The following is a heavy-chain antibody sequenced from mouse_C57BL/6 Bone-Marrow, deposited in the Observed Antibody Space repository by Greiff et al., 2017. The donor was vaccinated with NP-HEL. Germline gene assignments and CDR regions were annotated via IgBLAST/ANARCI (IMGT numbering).Heavy chain of an antibody. Sequence: QVQLQQSGPGLVQPSQSLSITCTVSGFSLTSYGVHWVRQSPGKGLEWLGVIWRGGSTDYNAAFMSRLSITKDNSKSQAFFKMNSLQADDTAIYYCAKLEVDGYYGWYFDVWGTGTTVTVSS. D-gene: IGHD2-3*01. J-gene: IGHJ1*03. CDR3: AKLEVDGYYGWYFDV. CDR2: IWRGGST. CDR1: GFSLTSYG. V-gene: IGHV2-5*01.